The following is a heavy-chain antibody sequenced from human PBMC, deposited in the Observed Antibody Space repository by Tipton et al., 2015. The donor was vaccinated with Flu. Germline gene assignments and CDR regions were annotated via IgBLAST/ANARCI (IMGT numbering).Heavy chain of an antibody. J-gene: IGHJ4*02. CDR3: VRGTAANSADN. V-gene: IGHV3-53*01. CDR2: IYTDGST. Sequence: GSLRLSCAASGFTIRNTFMSWVRQAPGKGLKWVSIIYTDGSTYYADSVKGRFTISRDTSKNTVYLQMNSLTVDDTALYYCVRGTAANSADNWGQGTLVTVSS. CDR1: GFTIRNTF. D-gene: IGHD4-23*01.